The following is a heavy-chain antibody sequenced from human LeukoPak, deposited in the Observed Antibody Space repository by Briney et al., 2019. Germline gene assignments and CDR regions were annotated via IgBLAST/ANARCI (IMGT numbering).Heavy chain of an antibody. CDR1: GFTFSTYG. Sequence: GGSLRLSCAASGFTFSTYGMTWVRQAPGKGLGWVSGISGSGDTTYYADSVRGRFTIFRDNSKNTLYLQMNSLRVEDTAIYYCAKDRGYWGHGTLLTVSS. V-gene: IGHV3-23*01. CDR2: ISGSGDTT. J-gene: IGHJ4*01. CDR3: AKDRGY.